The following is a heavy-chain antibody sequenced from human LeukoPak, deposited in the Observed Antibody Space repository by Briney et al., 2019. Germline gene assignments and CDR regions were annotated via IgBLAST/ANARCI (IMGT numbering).Heavy chain of an antibody. D-gene: IGHD2/OR15-2a*01. Sequence: SETLSLTCTVSGGSISGVDYYWSWIRQPPGKGLEWIGYIYYSGSTYYNPSLKSRVTISVDTSKNQFSLKLSSVTAADTAVYYCARTVRRLRILSPYYYYYYGMDVWGQGTTVTVSS. CDR2: IYYSGST. J-gene: IGHJ6*02. CDR3: ARTVRRLRILSPYYYYYYGMDV. V-gene: IGHV4-30-4*01. CDR1: GGSISGVDYY.